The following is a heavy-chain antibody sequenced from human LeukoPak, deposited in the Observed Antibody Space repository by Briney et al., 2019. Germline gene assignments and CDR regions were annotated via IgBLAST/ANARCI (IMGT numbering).Heavy chain of an antibody. Sequence: ASVKVSCKASGYTFTGYYMHWVRQAPGQGLEWMGGIIPIFGTANYAQKFQGRVTITADESTSTAYMELSSLRSEDTAVYYCARASNYYGSGSYSDYWGQGTLVTVSS. J-gene: IGHJ4*02. CDR2: IIPIFGTA. CDR3: ARASNYYGSGSYSDY. D-gene: IGHD3-10*01. V-gene: IGHV1-69*13. CDR1: GYTFTGYY.